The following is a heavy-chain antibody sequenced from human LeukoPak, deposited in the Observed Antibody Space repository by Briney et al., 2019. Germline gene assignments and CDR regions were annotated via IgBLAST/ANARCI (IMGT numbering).Heavy chain of an antibody. D-gene: IGHD4-11*01. V-gene: IGHV4-39*07. CDR1: GGSISTSNYY. CDR3: ARGMTTVTTYLFDY. CDR2: IFYSGST. Sequence: SETLSLTCTVSGGSISTSNYYWGWIRQPPGKGLEWIGNIFYSGSTYYSPSLKSRVTISLDTSRNQFSLKLNSVTAADTAVYYCARGMTTVTTYLFDYWGQGTLVTVSS. J-gene: IGHJ4*02.